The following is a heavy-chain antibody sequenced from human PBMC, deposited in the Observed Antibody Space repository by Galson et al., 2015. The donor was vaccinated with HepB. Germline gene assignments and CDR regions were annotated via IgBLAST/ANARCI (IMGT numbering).Heavy chain of an antibody. CDR3: SSETYYYDYSCAIRHFAY. CDR2: ISANTGNT. J-gene: IGHJ4*01. D-gene: IGHD3-22*01. Sequence: SVKVSCKASGYTFTSNGISWVRQAPGHGLEWMGWISANTGNTNYAQKFQGRVTLTRATSPSSVHMELRSPRIDDTAVDYFSSETYYYDYSCAIRHFAYWGQGTPVTVSS. V-gene: IGHV1-18*01. CDR1: GYTFTSNG.